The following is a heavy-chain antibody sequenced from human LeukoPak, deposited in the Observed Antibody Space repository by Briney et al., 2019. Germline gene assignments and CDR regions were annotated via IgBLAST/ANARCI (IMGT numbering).Heavy chain of an antibody. CDR1: GYTFTGYY. CDR2: INPSSGGT. CDR3: AGQKDPRPIDY. Sequence: ASVKVSCKASGYTFTGYYMHWVRQAPGQGLKWMGWINPSSGGTNYAQKFQGRVTMTRDTSISTAYMELSELRSDDTAVYYCAGQKDPRPIDYWGQGTLITVSS. J-gene: IGHJ4*02. V-gene: IGHV1-2*02.